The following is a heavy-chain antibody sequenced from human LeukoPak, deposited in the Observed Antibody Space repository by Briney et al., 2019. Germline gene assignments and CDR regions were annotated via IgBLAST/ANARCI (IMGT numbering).Heavy chain of an antibody. CDR1: GFTFSSYA. CDR2: ISGSGGST. D-gene: IGHD2-2*01. CDR3: AILPRRGYCSSTSCYAVDY. V-gene: IGHV3-23*01. Sequence: GWSLRLSCAASGFTFSSYAMSWVRQAPGKGLEWVSAISGSGGSTYYADSVKGRFTISRDNSKNTLYLQMNSLRAEDTAVYYCAILPRRGYCSSTSCYAVDYWGKGTLVTVSS. J-gene: IGHJ4*02.